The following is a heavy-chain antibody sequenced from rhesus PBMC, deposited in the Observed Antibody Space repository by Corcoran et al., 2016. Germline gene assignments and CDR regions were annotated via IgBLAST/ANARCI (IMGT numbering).Heavy chain of an antibody. D-gene: IGHD2-27*01. Sequence: EVQLVESGGGLVQPGGSLRLSCAASGFTFSSYGMHWVRQAPGKGLEWVAVISYDGSKKYCAASVKDLFTISRDNSKNILYLQMNNLKLEDTAVYYCARESGMTSPFFDCWGQGVLVTVSS. V-gene: IGHV3-54*02. CDR2: ISYDGSKK. CDR1: GFTFSSYG. CDR3: ARESGMTSPFFDC. J-gene: IGHJ4*01.